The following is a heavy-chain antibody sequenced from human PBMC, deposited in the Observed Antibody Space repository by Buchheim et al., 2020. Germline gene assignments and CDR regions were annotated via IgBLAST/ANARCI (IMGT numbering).Heavy chain of an antibody. D-gene: IGHD3-22*01. V-gene: IGHV3-30*04. CDR3: ALGPRPTYYYDSSGYYPIDY. CDR1: GFTFSSYA. J-gene: IGHJ4*02. Sequence: QVQLVESGGGVVQPGRSLRLSCAASGFTFSSYAMHWVRQAPGKGLEWVAVISYDGSNKYYADSVKGRFTISRANSKHTLYLQMNSLRAEDTAVYYCALGPRPTYYYDSSGYYPIDYWGQGTL. CDR2: ISYDGSNK.